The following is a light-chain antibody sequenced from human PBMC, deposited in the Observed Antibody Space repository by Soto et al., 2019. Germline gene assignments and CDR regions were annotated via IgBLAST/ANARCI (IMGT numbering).Light chain of an antibody. J-gene: IGKJ1*01. CDR3: QQYVSSPWT. CDR2: AAT. V-gene: IGKV3-20*01. Sequence: EILLTQSPGTLSLSPGERATLSCRASQSVSSSYLAWYQQKPGHAPRLLIYAATNRPTGIPDRFSGSGSETDFTLTITRLEPKDFAVYYCQQYVSSPWTFGQGTKVEIK. CDR1: QSVSSSY.